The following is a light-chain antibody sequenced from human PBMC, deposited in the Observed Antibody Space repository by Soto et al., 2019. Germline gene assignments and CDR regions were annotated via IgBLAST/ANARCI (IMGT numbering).Light chain of an antibody. CDR1: QSVSSSY. J-gene: IGKJ1*01. V-gene: IGKV3-20*01. Sequence: EIVLTQSPGTLSLSPGERATLSCRASQSVSSSYLAWYQQKPGQATRLLIYGASSRATGIPDRFSGSGSGTDFTLTISRLEPEDLAVYYCQQYGSSPRTFGQGTKIEIK. CDR3: QQYGSSPRT. CDR2: GAS.